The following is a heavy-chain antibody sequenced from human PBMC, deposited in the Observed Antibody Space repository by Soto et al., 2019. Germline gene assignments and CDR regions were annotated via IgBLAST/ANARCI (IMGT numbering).Heavy chain of an antibody. V-gene: IGHV1-3*01. Sequence: QVQLVQSGDEVKKPGASVKVSCRASGYTFTSYGVSWVRQAPGQRLEWMGWINAANGNTKYSQNLQGRVTISRDTSASTAYLELSSLRSEDTAVYYCARVSFETSGYADYWGQGTLVTVSS. CDR2: INAANGNT. CDR1: GYTFTSYG. D-gene: IGHD3-22*01. J-gene: IGHJ4*02. CDR3: ARVSFETSGYADY.